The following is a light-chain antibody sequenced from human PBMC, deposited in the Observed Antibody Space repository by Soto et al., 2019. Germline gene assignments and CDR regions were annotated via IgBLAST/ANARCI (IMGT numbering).Light chain of an antibody. Sequence: DIQMTQSPSSVSASIGDTVTITCRASQPISRWLAWFRQRPGKAPELLIYAASTLHSRVPSRFSGSGSGTDFALTISDLQPEDFATYFCQQASSFPPTFGPGTKLDIK. V-gene: IGKV1-12*01. CDR3: QQASSFPPT. CDR2: AAS. CDR1: QPISRW. J-gene: IGKJ2*01.